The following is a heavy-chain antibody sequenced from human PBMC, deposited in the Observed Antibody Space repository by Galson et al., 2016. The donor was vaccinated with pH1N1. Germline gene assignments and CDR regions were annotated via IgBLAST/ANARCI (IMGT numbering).Heavy chain of an antibody. D-gene: IGHD3-10*01. CDR1: GGSFSNYY. J-gene: IGHJ6*02. Sequence: ETLSLTCTVSGGSFSNYYWSWIRQPPGKGLEWIGNLYYRGSGNYNPSLGSRVTISVDTSKNQFSPELTSVTAADTAVYYCARGPLLRGFSYHSGMDVWGQGTTVTVSS. CDR3: ARGPLLRGFSYHSGMDV. CDR2: LYYRGSG. V-gene: IGHV4-59*01.